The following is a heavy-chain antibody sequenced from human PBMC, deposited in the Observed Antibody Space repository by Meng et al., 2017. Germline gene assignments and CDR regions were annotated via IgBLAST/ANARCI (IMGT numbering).Heavy chain of an antibody. CDR1: GYSFTSYW. V-gene: IGHV5-51*01. Sequence: KVSCKGSGYSFTSYWIGWVRQMPGKGLEWMGIIYPGDSDTRYSPSFQGQVTISADKSISTAYLQWSSLKASDTAVYYCARGAYVTKRYYYYYYGMDVWGQGTTVTVSS. CDR3: ARGAYVTKRYYYYYYGMDV. J-gene: IGHJ6*02. CDR2: IYPGDSDT. D-gene: IGHD4-17*01.